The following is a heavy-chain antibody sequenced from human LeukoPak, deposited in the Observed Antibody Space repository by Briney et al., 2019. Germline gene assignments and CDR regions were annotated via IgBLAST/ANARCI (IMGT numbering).Heavy chain of an antibody. Sequence: RPSETLSLTCTVSGGSIRSSSYYWGWIRQPPGKGLEWIGSIYYSGSTYYNPSLKSRVTISVDTSKNQFSLKLSSVTAADTAVYYCALVYASSWFDPWGQGILVIVSS. V-gene: IGHV4-39*01. CDR2: IYYSGST. D-gene: IGHD2-8*01. CDR3: ALVYASSWFDP. J-gene: IGHJ5*02. CDR1: GGSIRSSSYY.